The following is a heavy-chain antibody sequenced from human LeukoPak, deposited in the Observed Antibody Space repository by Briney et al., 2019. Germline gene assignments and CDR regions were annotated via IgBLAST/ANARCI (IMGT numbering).Heavy chain of an antibody. CDR2: ISSSSSDI. D-gene: IGHD4-23*01. CDR1: GFTFSSYS. Sequence: PGGSLRLSCAASGFTFSSYSMNWVRQAPGKGLEWVSSISSSSSDIYYADSLKGRFTISRDNAKKSLYLQMHSLRVEDTAVYYCARDGAPDYGGNSYYYYYMDVWDKGTTVTVS. CDR3: ARDGAPDYGGNSYYYYYMDV. J-gene: IGHJ6*03. V-gene: IGHV3-21*01.